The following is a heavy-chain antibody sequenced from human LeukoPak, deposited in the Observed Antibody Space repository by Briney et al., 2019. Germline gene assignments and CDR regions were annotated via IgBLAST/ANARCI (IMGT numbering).Heavy chain of an antibody. CDR2: ISPNSGGA. Sequence: ASVNVSCKACRYTFTGYYMHWVRQAPGQGLEWMGWISPNSGGANYPQKFQGRVTMTRDTSISTAYMELSKLRSDDTAVYYCARDHECSGGSCYWRFDYWGQGTLVTVSS. D-gene: IGHD2-15*01. V-gene: IGHV1-2*02. J-gene: IGHJ4*02. CDR3: ARDHECSGGSCYWRFDY. CDR1: RYTFTGYY.